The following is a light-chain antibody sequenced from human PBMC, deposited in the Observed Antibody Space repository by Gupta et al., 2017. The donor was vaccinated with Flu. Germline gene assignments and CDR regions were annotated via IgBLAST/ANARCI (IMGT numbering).Light chain of an antibody. V-gene: IGLV1-44*01. CDR3: ATWDGSRDGAV. CDR1: SSNIGINT. Sequence: QSVLTQPPSASGTPGQRVTISCSGSSSNIGINTVNWYQQLPGAAPKLLIFSDNQRPSRVPDRFSGSKSGTSASLAISGLQSEDEADYYCATWDGSRDGAVFGGGTKLTVL. J-gene: IGLJ3*02. CDR2: SDN.